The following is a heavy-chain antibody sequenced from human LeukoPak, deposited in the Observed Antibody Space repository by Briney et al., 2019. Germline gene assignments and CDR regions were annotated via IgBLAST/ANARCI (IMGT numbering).Heavy chain of an antibody. V-gene: IGHV3-48*04. CDR2: IRSSDSTT. CDR1: GFSFSRYG. D-gene: IGHD3-22*01. CDR3: AKRADSSAHSFDY. Sequence: GGSLRLSCAASGFSFSRYGMKWVRQAPGKGLEWLSYIRSSDSTTYYADSVKGRFTISRDNAKNSLYLQKDSLRVEDTAVYYCAKRADSSAHSFDYWGQGTLVTVSS. J-gene: IGHJ4*02.